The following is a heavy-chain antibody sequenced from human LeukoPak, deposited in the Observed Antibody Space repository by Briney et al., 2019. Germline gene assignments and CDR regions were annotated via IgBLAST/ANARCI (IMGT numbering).Heavy chain of an antibody. J-gene: IGHJ6*03. Sequence: PSETLSLTCAISGESFSDFSGYYWSWIRQPPGQGLEWIATIHYSGRTYYNPSLKSRVTISVDTSKNQFSLKLSSVTAADTAVYYCARSVYSSSWFLEVTSYYYYMDVWGKGTTVTVSS. V-gene: IGHV4-39*07. D-gene: IGHD6-13*01. CDR3: ARSVYSSSWFLEVTSYYYYMDV. CDR1: GESFSDFSGYY. CDR2: IHYSGRT.